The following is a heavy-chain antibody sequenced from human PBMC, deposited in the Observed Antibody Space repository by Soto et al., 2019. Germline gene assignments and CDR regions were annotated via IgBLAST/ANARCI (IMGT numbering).Heavy chain of an antibody. CDR2: INAGNGNT. V-gene: IGHV1-3*01. CDR1: GYSFTSYA. Sequence: GASVKVSCKASGYSFTSYAMHWVRQAPGQRLEWMGWINAGNGNTKYSQKFQGRVTITRDTSASTAYMELSSLRSEDTAVYYCARDLSDYTFNWFDPWGQGTLVTVSS. CDR3: ARDLSDYTFNWFDP. J-gene: IGHJ5*02. D-gene: IGHD4-4*01.